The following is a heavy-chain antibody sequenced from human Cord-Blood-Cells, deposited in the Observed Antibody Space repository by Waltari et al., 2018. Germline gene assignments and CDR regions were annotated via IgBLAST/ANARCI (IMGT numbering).Heavy chain of an antibody. Sequence: AASGFTFRNAWMSWVRQAPGKGLEWVGRIKSKTDGGTTDYAAPLKGRFTISRDDSRNTLYLQMNSLKTEDTAVYYCTTLENDYGDYGDAFDIWGQGTMVTVSS. D-gene: IGHD4-17*01. CDR2: IKSKTDGGTT. V-gene: IGHV3-15*01. J-gene: IGHJ3*02. CDR1: GFTFRNAW. CDR3: TTLENDYGDYGDAFDI.